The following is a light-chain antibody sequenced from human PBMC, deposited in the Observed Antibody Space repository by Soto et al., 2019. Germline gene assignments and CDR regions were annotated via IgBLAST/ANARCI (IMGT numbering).Light chain of an antibody. V-gene: IGKV3D-20*01. Sequence: EIVLTQSPATLSLSPGERATLSCGASQSVISSYLAWYQQKPGLAPRLLIYDASNRATGIPDRFSGSGSGTDFTLTISRLEPEDFAVYYCQQYGSSPRTFGQGTKLEI. CDR3: QQYGSSPRT. J-gene: IGKJ2*01. CDR2: DAS. CDR1: QSVISSY.